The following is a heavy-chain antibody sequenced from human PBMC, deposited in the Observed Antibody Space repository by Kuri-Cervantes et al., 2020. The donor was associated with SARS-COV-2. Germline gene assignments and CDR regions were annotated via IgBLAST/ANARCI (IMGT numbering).Heavy chain of an antibody. D-gene: IGHD3-10*01. J-gene: IGHJ4*02. CDR3: ARGKKGNFDY. CDR2: IIPIFGTA. V-gene: IGHV1-69*05. CDR1: GGTFSSYA. Sequence: SVYVSCKASGGTFSSYAISWVRQAPGQGLEWMGGIIPIFGTANYAQKFQGRVTITRDTSASPAYMELSSLRSEDTAVYYCARGKKGNFDYWGQGTLVTVSS.